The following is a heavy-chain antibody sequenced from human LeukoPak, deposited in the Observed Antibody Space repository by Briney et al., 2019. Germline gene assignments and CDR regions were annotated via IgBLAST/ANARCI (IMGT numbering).Heavy chain of an antibody. Sequence: ASVKVSCKASGYTFTSYDINWVRQATGQGLEWMGWMNPNSGNTGYTQKFQGRVTMTRNTSISTAYMELSSLRSEDTAVYYCATSPSWYEAFDIWGQGTMVTVSS. CDR1: GYTFTSYD. D-gene: IGHD6-13*01. CDR3: ATSPSWYEAFDI. CDR2: MNPNSGNT. V-gene: IGHV1-8*01. J-gene: IGHJ3*02.